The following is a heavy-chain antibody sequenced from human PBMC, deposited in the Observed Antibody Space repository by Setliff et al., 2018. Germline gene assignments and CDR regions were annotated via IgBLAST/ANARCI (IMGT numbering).Heavy chain of an antibody. V-gene: IGHV4-34*01. CDR2: INHSGST. CDR1: GGSFSGYY. D-gene: IGHD3-3*01. Sequence: PETLSLTCAVYGGSFSGYYWSWIRQPPGKGLEWIGEINHSGSTNYNPSLKSRVTISVDTSKNQFSLKLSSVTAADTAVYYCARVDNFWSGPIDYWGQGTLVTVSS. CDR3: ARVDNFWSGPIDY. J-gene: IGHJ4*02.